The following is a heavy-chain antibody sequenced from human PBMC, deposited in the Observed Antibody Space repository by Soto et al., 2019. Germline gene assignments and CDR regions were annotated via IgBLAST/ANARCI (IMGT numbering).Heavy chain of an antibody. J-gene: IGHJ5*02. CDR2: VYHSGST. CDR1: GDSISSTHW. Sequence: QVYLQQSGPGLVKPSGTLSLTCAVSGDSISSTHWWTWVRQTPGKGLEWIGEVYHSGSTSYNPSLKSRVTISVDKSNHPFSLKLTSVTAADTAVYYCATLPPRIVVTVLPIPTWGQGTLVSVSS. D-gene: IGHD2-21*01. V-gene: IGHV4-4*02. CDR3: ATLPPRIVVTVLPIPT.